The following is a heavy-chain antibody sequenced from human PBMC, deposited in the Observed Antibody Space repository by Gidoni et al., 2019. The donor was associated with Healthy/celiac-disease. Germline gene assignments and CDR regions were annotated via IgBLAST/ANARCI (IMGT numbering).Heavy chain of an antibody. CDR3: ARDWLAGGAQDY. J-gene: IGHJ4*02. Sequence: EVQLVESGGGLVQPGGSLSLSCAASGFTFSSYSMNWFRQAPGKGLEWVSYIRSSSSTIYYADSVKGRFTIARDNAKNSLYLQMNSLRAEDTAVYYCARDWLAGGAQDYWGQGTLVTVSS. V-gene: IGHV3-48*01. D-gene: IGHD3-22*01. CDR2: IRSSSSTI. CDR1: GFTFSSYS.